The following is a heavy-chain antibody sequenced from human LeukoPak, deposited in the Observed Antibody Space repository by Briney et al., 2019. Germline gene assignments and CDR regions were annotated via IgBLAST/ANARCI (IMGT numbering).Heavy chain of an antibody. CDR1: GFTFSSYG. CDR2: IRYNGTNE. J-gene: IGHJ5*02. CDR3: ARDRASVVPAAISGWFDP. D-gene: IGHD2-2*02. Sequence: GGSLRLSCAASGFTFSSYGMHWVRQAPGKGLKWVAFIRYNGTNENYADSVKGRFTISRDNSKNTLYLQMSSLRDEDTAVYYCARDRASVVPAAISGWFDPWGQGTLVTVSS. V-gene: IGHV3-30*02.